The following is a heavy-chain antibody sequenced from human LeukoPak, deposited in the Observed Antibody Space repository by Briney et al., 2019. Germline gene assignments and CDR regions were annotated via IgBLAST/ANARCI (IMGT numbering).Heavy chain of an antibody. D-gene: IGHD3-22*01. CDR3: AKGVTMIIVVIRTGFCY. CDR1: GFTFSSYA. J-gene: IGHJ4*02. V-gene: IGHV3-23*01. Sequence: GGSLRLSCAASGFTFSSYAMSWVRQAPGKGLEWVSSISGSGGTTYYADSVKGRFTISRDNSKNTLYLQMNSLRAQDTGVNYCAKGVTMIIVVIRTGFCYWGQGTPVTVSS. CDR2: ISGSGGTT.